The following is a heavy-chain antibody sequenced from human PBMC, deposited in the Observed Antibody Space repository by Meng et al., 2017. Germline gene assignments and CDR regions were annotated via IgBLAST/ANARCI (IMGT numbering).Heavy chain of an antibody. Sequence: VKVSCKASGYTFTGYYMHWVRQAPGQGLEWMGRINPNSGGTNYAQKFQGRVTMTRDTSISTAYMELSRLRSDDTAVYYCAREISYSSGWPFDYWGQGTLVTVSS. J-gene: IGHJ4*02. CDR2: INPNSGGT. D-gene: IGHD6-19*01. CDR1: GYTFTGYY. CDR3: AREISYSSGWPFDY. V-gene: IGHV1-2*06.